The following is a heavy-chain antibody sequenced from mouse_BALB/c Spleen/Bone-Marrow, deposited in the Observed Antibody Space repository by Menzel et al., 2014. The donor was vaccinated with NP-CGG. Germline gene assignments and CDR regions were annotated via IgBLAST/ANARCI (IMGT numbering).Heavy chain of an antibody. J-gene: IGHJ4*01. CDR2: IYPGDGDT. V-gene: IGHV1-80*01. Sequence: VQLQQSGAVLVRPESSVKISCKASGYAFSTYWMIWVKQRPGQGLEWIGQIYPGDGDTNYNGKFKGKATLTADKSSSTAYMQLSSLTSEDSAVYFCARGARSAMDYWGQGTSVTVSS. CDR3: ARGARSAMDY. CDR1: GYAFSTYW.